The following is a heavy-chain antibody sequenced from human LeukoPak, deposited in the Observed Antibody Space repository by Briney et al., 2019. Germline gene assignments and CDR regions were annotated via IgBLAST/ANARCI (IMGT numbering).Heavy chain of an antibody. J-gene: IGHJ1*01. D-gene: IGHD1-26*01. CDR2: ISSSGSTI. CDR1: GFTFSDCY. V-gene: IGHV3-11*01. Sequence: GGSLRLSRAASGFTFSDCYMSWIRQAPGKGLEWVSYISSSGSTIYYADSVKGRFTISRDNAKNSLYLQMNSLRAEDTAEYYCARHSGSYEHFQHWGQGTLVTVSS. CDR3: ARHSGSYEHFQH.